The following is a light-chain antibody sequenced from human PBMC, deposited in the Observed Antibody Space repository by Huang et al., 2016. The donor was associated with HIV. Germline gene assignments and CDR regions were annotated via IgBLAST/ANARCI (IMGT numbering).Light chain of an antibody. CDR3: QQYNNWRTWT. CDR2: GAS. CDR1: QSVSSN. J-gene: IGKJ1*01. V-gene: IGKV3-15*01. Sequence: EIVMTQSPATLSVSPGERATLACRASQSVSSNLAWYQQKPGQAPRLLIYGASTRATGIAARCSGSGSGTEFTLTISSLQSEDFAVYYCQQYNNWRTWTFGQGTKVEIK.